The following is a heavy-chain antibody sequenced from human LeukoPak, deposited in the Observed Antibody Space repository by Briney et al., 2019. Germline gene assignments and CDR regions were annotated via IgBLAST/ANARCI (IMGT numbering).Heavy chain of an antibody. J-gene: IGHJ4*02. Sequence: GGSLRLSCAASGFTFSSYEMNWVRQAPGKGLEWVSYISSCGSTIYYADSVKGRFTISRDNAKNSLYLQMNSLRAEDTAVYYCARERMTTGPGNFDYWGQGTLVTVSS. CDR2: ISSCGSTI. D-gene: IGHD4-17*01. V-gene: IGHV3-48*03. CDR3: ARERMTTGPGNFDY. CDR1: GFTFSSYE.